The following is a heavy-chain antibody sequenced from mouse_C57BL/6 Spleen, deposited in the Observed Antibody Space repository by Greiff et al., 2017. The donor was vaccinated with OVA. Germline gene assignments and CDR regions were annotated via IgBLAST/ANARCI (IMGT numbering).Heavy chain of an antibody. CDR2: IYPGSGNT. CDR3: ASPYYSNFAWFAY. D-gene: IGHD2-5*01. J-gene: IGHJ3*01. V-gene: IGHV1-66*01. Sequence: VTLVESGPELVKPGASVKISCKASGYSFTSYYIHWVKQRPGQGLEWIGWIYPGSGNTKYNEKFKGKATLTADTSSSTAYMQLSSLTSEDSAVYYCASPYYSNFAWFAYWGQGTLVTVSA. CDR1: GYSFTSYY.